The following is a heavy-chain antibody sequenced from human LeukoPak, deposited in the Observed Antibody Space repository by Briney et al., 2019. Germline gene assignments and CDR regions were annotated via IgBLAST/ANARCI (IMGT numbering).Heavy chain of an antibody. J-gene: IGHJ4*02. CDR3: ARTIGIAAADPGYYFDY. CDR1: GGSVSSGSYS. CDR2: IYHSGST. Sequence: SETLSLTCTVSGGSVSSGSYSWSWIRQPPGKGLEWIGYIYHSGSTYYNPSLKSRVTISVDRSKNQFSLKLSSVTAADTAVYYCARTIGIAAADPGYYFDYWGQGTLVTVSS. V-gene: IGHV4-30-2*01. D-gene: IGHD6-13*01.